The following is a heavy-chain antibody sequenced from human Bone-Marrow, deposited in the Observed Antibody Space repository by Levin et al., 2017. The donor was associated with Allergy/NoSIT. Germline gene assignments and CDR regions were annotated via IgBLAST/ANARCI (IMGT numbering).Heavy chain of an antibody. CDR2: INEDGSTI. J-gene: IGHJ4*02. CDR3: TRDTFGVDDY. V-gene: IGHV3-74*01. CDR1: FFLFLLSF. Sequence: SCASSFFLFLLSFLPFFLPSPFPGLAWVSRINEDGSTINYADSVEGRFTISRDSAKNTLYLQMNSLRVEDTAVYYCTRDTFGVDDYWGQGTMVTVSS. D-gene: IGHD3-3*01.